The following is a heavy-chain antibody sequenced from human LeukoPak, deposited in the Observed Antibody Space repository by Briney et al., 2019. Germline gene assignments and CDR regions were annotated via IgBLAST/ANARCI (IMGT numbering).Heavy chain of an antibody. CDR1: GGSISSYY. CDR2: IYYSGST. Sequence: SETLSLTCTVSGGSISSYYWSWIRQPPGKGLEWIGYIYYSGSTYYNPSLKSRVTISVDTSKNQFSLKLSSVTAADTAVYYCARDGSSSVYWGQGTLVTVSS. CDR3: ARDGSSSVY. V-gene: IGHV4-30-4*01. J-gene: IGHJ4*02. D-gene: IGHD6-6*01.